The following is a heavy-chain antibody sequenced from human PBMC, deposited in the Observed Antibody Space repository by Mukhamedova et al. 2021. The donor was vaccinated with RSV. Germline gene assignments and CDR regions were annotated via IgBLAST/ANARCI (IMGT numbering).Heavy chain of an antibody. CDR2: INGDGSST. J-gene: IGHJ5*02. Sequence: GLVWVSRINGDGSSTSCADSVKGRFTISRDNAKNTLYLQMNSLRAEDTAVYYCARESVYGNYAWFDPWGQGTLVTVSS. D-gene: IGHD4-11*01. V-gene: IGHV3-74*01. CDR3: ARESVYGNYAWFDP.